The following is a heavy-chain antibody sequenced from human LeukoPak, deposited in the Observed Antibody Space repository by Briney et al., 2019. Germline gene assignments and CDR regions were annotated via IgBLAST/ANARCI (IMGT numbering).Heavy chain of an antibody. CDR2: INPDSGGT. Sequence: ASVKVSCKASGYTFTGYYMHWVRQAPGQGLEWVGWINPDSGGTNYAQKFQGRVTMTRDTSIRTAYMELSRLRSDDTAVYYCARVDDRGHYYDSSGPRKLFDYWGRGTLVTVSS. D-gene: IGHD3-22*01. CDR1: GYTFTGYY. V-gene: IGHV1-2*02. CDR3: ARVDDRGHYYDSSGPRKLFDY. J-gene: IGHJ4*02.